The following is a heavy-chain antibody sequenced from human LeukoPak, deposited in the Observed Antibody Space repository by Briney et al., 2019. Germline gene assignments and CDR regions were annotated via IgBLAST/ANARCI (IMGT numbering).Heavy chain of an antibody. CDR1: GGSISSYY. D-gene: IGHD4-23*01. Sequence: KASETLSLTCTVSGGSISSYYWSWIRQPAGKGLEWIGSIYYSGSTYYNPSLKSRVTISVDTSKNQFSLKLSSVTAADTAVYYCARSPKDYGGNSKFDYWGQGTLVTVSS. J-gene: IGHJ4*02. CDR2: IYYSGST. CDR3: ARSPKDYGGNSKFDY. V-gene: IGHV4-4*07.